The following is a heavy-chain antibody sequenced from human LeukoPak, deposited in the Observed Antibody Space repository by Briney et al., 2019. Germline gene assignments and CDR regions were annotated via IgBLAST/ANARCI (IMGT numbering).Heavy chain of an antibody. D-gene: IGHD3-22*01. J-gene: IGHJ3*02. V-gene: IGHV4-39*01. CDR1: GGSISSSSYY. CDR3: ARGITMIVVVHDAFDI. Sequence: SETLSLTRTVSGGSISSSSYYWGWIRQPPGKGLEWIGSIYYSGSTYYNPSLKSRVTISVDTSKNQFSLKLSSVTAADTAVYYCARGITMIVVVHDAFDIWGQGTMVTVSS. CDR2: IYYSGST.